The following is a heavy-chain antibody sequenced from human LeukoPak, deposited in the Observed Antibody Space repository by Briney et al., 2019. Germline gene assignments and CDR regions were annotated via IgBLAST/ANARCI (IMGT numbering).Heavy chain of an antibody. CDR1: GFTFSGSA. J-gene: IGHJ4*02. CDR3: TTPRGDYGSGSYYGY. CDR2: IRSKANSYAT. Sequence: GGSLRLSCAASGFTFSGSAMHWVRQASGEGLEWVGRIRSKANSYATAYAASVKGRFTISRDDSKNTAYLQMNSLKTEDTAVYYCTTPRGDYGSGSYYGYWGQGTLVTVSS. D-gene: IGHD3-10*01. V-gene: IGHV3-73*01.